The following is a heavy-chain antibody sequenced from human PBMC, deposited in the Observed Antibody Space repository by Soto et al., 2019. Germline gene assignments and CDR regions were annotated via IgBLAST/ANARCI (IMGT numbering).Heavy chain of an antibody. J-gene: IGHJ3*02. Sequence: QVHLVQSGAEVKKPGYSVKVSCKAPGGTFSNHAINWVRQAPGQGLEWMGRIIPIFTTTNYAQKFQGRVTMTADDSTITAYLELSSLRHDDTAVYYCAREVAADCTFREDVFDIWGQGTLVTVSS. D-gene: IGHD6-13*01. CDR3: AREVAADCTFREDVFDI. CDR2: IIPIFTTT. CDR1: GGTFSNHA. V-gene: IGHV1-69*12.